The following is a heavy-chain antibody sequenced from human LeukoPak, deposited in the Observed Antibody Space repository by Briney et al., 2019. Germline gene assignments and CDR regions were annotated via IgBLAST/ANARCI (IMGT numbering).Heavy chain of an antibody. V-gene: IGHV3-33*01. CDR2: IWYDGSNK. CDR3: ARVVSSRNDAFDI. J-gene: IGHJ3*02. CDR1: GFIFSSYG. D-gene: IGHD6-19*01. Sequence: GGSLRLSCAASGFIFSSYGMHWVRQAPGKGLEWVAVIWYDGSNKYYADSVKGRFTISRDDSKNTLYLQMNSLRAEDTAVYYCARVVSSRNDAFDIWGQGTMVTVSS.